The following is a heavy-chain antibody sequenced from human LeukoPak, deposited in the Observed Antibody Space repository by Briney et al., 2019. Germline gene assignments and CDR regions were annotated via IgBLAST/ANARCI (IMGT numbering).Heavy chain of an antibody. CDR2: IYYSGRT. CDR1: GDSVSRSDSY. Sequence: SETLSLTCSVSGDSVSRSDSYWDWIRRPPGKGLEWIGTIYYSGRTYYSPSLKSRVTLSVDTSSNQFSLNLRSVTAADTAVYYCARRRYYDGSGYLEWGQGTLLSVSS. V-gene: IGHV4-39*01. J-gene: IGHJ1*01. D-gene: IGHD3-22*01. CDR3: ARRRYYDGSGYLE.